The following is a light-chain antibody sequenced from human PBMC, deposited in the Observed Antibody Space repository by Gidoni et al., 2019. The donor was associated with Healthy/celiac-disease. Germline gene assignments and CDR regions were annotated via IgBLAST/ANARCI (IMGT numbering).Light chain of an antibody. CDR2: SNN. Sequence: QSVLTQPPSASGTPGQRVTISCAGSSSNIGSNTVNWYQQRPGTAPKLLIYSNNQRPSGVPDRFSGSKSVTSSSLAISGLQSEDEADYYFAAWEDILNGPVFRGWTTLTVL. V-gene: IGLV1-44*01. CDR3: AAWEDILNGPV. J-gene: IGLJ2*01. CDR1: SSNIGSNT.